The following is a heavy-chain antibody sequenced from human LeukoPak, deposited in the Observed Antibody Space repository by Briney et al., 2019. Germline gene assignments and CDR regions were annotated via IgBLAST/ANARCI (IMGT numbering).Heavy chain of an antibody. V-gene: IGHV4-38-2*02. CDR1: GYPISSGYF. Sequence: PSETLSLTCTVSGYPISSGYFWGWIRQPPGKGLEWIGSIYYSGSTYYNPSLKSRVTISVDTSKNQFSLKLSSVTAADTAVYYCARRVLLGYCGSTSCSFDYWGQGTLVTVSS. CDR2: IYYSGST. J-gene: IGHJ4*02. CDR3: ARRVLLGYCGSTSCSFDY. D-gene: IGHD2-2*01.